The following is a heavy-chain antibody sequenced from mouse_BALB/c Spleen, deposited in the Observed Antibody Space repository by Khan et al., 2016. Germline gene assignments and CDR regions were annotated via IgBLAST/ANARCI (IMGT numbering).Heavy chain of an antibody. J-gene: IGHJ2*01. CDR1: DYAFTSYN. CDR2: IDPYNGGT. CDR3: AREGITTVVEKGLDY. D-gene: IGHD1-1*01. Sequence: VQLKQSGPELVKPGASVKVSCKASDYAFTSYNMYWVKQSHGKSLEWIGYIDPYNGGTNYNQKFKGKATLTVDKSSSTVYMQLNSLTSEDSAVYYCAREGITTVVEKGLDYWGQGTTLTVSS. V-gene: IGHV1S135*01.